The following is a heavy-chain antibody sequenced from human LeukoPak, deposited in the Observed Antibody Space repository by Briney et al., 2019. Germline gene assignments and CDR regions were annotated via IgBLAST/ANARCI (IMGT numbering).Heavy chain of an antibody. Sequence: GRSLRLSCAASGFTFSSYGMHWVRQAPGKGLEWVALIWYDGGNKYSTDSVRGRFSISRDNSKNTLYLQMNSLRAEDTAVYYCARGKYCSSTSCIGDWFDPWGQGTLVTVSS. J-gene: IGHJ5*02. CDR2: IWYDGGNK. CDR1: GFTFSSYG. V-gene: IGHV3-33*01. CDR3: ARGKYCSSTSCIGDWFDP. D-gene: IGHD2-2*01.